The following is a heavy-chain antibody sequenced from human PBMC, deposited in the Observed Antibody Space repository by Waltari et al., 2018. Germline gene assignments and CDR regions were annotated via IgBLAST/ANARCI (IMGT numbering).Heavy chain of an antibody. V-gene: IGHV4-4*02. J-gene: IGHJ4*02. Sequence: QLQLQESSPGLVKPSGTLSLTCAVSGDSVTGIYLWNWVRQAPGKGLAWIGQVHGSGRTNYNPSFASRVTVSLDTSNNQVSLKVTSATAADTAVYYCARDRGRGLYLDSWGPGTLVTVS. CDR2: VHGSGRT. CDR3: ARDRGRGLYLDS. D-gene: IGHD2-15*01. CDR1: GDSVTGIYL.